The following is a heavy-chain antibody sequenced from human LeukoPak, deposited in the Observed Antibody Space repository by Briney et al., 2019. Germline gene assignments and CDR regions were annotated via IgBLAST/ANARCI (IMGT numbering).Heavy chain of an antibody. CDR2: IYYSGST. CDR3: AMFDFWSGYSYYYGMDV. Sequence: SQTLSLTCTVSGGSISSGGYYWSWIRQHPGKGLEWIGYIYYSGSTYYNPSLKSRVTISVDTSKDQFSLKLSSVTAADTAVYYCAMFDFWSGYSYYYGMDVWGQGTTVTVSS. V-gene: IGHV4-31*03. J-gene: IGHJ6*02. D-gene: IGHD3-3*01. CDR1: GGSISSGGYY.